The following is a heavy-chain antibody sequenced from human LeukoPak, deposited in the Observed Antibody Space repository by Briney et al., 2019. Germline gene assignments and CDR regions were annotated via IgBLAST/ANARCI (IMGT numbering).Heavy chain of an antibody. D-gene: IGHD2-21*01. CDR1: GFTVSSDY. Sequence: PGGPLRLSCAASGFTVSSDYMSWVRQAPGKGLEWVSVIYSGGSTYYADSVKGRFTISRDNSKNTLYLQMNSLRAEDTAVYYCASVIGAGYYYGMDVWGQGTTVTVSS. V-gene: IGHV3-53*01. CDR2: IYSGGST. J-gene: IGHJ6*02. CDR3: ASVIGAGYYYGMDV.